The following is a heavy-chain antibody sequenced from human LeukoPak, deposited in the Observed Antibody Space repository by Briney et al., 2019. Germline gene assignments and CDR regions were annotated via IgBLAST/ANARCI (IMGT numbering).Heavy chain of an antibody. Sequence: PGGSLRLSCAASGFTFSSYAMSWVRQAPGKGLEWVSAISGSGGSTYYADSVKGRFTISRDNAKNSLYLQMNSLRAEDTAVYYCARKTNYFRSGSYYDAFDIWGQGTMVTVSS. CDR2: ISGSGGST. V-gene: IGHV3-23*01. J-gene: IGHJ3*02. CDR1: GFTFSSYA. D-gene: IGHD3-10*01. CDR3: ARKTNYFRSGSYYDAFDI.